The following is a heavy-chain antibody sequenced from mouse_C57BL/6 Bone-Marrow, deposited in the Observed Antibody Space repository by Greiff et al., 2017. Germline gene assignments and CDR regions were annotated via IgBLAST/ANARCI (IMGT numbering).Heavy chain of an antibody. D-gene: IGHD1-1*01. CDR3: ARGGGITTVVAPFAY. Sequence: VQLVESGAELVRPGTSVKVSCKASGYAFTNYLLEWVKQRPGQGLEWIGVINPGSGGTNYNEKFKGKATLTADKSSSTAYMQLSSLTSEDSAVYFCARGGGITTVVAPFAYWGQGTLVTVSA. V-gene: IGHV1-54*01. CDR1: GYAFTNYL. CDR2: INPGSGGT. J-gene: IGHJ3*01.